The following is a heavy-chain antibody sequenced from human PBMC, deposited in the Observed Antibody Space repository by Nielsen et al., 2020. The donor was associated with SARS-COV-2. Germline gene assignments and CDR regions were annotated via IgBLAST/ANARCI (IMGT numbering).Heavy chain of an antibody. Sequence: GGSLRLSCAASGFTFSTYGMHWVRQAPGKGLEWVAAISYDGSNKYYVDSVKGRFTISRDNSKNTLYLQMSSLREEDTAVYYCAKDWTAIVVVPSGGFGYWGQGTLVTVSS. CDR3: AKDWTAIVVVPSGGFGY. D-gene: IGHD2-15*01. V-gene: IGHV3-30*18. J-gene: IGHJ4*02. CDR2: ISYDGSNK. CDR1: GFTFSTYG.